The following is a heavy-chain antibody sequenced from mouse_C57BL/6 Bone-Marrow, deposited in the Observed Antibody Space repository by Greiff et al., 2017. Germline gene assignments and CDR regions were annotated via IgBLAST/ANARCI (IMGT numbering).Heavy chain of an antibody. CDR1: GFSLTSYG. D-gene: IGHD1-1*01. CDR3: ARNSDYYGSAWFAY. V-gene: IGHV2-2*01. CDR2: VWSGGST. Sequence: QVQLQQSGPGLVQPSQRLSITCTVSGFSLTSYGVHWVRQSPGKGLEWLGVVWSGGSTDYNAAFISRLSISKDNSKSHVFFKKNSLQADDTAIYYCARNSDYYGSAWFAYWGQGTLVTVSA. J-gene: IGHJ3*01.